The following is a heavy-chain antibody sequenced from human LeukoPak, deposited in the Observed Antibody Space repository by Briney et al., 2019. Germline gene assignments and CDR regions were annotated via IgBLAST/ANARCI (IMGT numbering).Heavy chain of an antibody. CDR1: GFTFSSYG. CDR2: ISYDASNK. D-gene: IGHD6-19*01. V-gene: IGHV3-30*03. J-gene: IGHJ4*02. CDR3: ARDRDSSGWYGSFDY. Sequence: PGRSLRLSCAASGFTFSSYGMHWVRQAPGKGLECVAVISYDASNKYYADSVKGRFTISRDNAKNSLYLQMNSLRAEDTAVYYCARDRDSSGWYGSFDYWGQGTLVTVSS.